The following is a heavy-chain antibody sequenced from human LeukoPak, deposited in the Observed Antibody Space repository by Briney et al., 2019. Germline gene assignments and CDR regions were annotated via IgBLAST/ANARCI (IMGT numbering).Heavy chain of an antibody. V-gene: IGHV3-15*01. D-gene: IGHD6-19*01. CDR1: GFTFSAAW. CDR2: IKSKTDGGTT. J-gene: IGHJ4*02. Sequence: GGSLRLSCAASGFTFSAAWMTWVRQAPGKGLEWVGRIKSKTDGGTTDYAAPVKGRFTISRDDSENTLYLQMNSLKTEDTAVYFCTTDLHRSGLFFDYWGQGILVTVSS. CDR3: TTDLHRSGLFFDY.